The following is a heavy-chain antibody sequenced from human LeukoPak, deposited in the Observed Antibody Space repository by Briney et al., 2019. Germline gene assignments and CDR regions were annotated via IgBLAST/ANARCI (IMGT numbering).Heavy chain of an antibody. Sequence: GGSLRLSCTVSGFTVSSNSMSWVRQAPGKGLEWVSFIYSGGNTLYSDSVKGRFTISRDNAKNSLYLQMNSLRAEDTAVYYCARGFTMVRGVIMWFDPWGQGTLVTVSS. J-gene: IGHJ5*02. CDR2: IYSGGNT. CDR1: GFTVSSNS. CDR3: ARGFTMVRGVIMWFDP. D-gene: IGHD3-10*01. V-gene: IGHV3-53*01.